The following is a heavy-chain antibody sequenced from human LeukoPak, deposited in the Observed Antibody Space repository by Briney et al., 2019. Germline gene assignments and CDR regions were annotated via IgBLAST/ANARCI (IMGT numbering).Heavy chain of an antibody. CDR2: IYTSGST. V-gene: IGHV3-53*01. D-gene: IGHD6-13*01. CDR3: ANPRDSSTWYTSDY. Sequence: HPGGSLRLSCAASGFTVSSNYISWVRQAPGKGLEWVSLIYTSGSTSYADSVKGRFTISRDNSKNTLYLQMNSLRAEDTAVYYCANPRDSSTWYTSDYWGQGTLVTVSS. CDR1: GFTVSSNY. J-gene: IGHJ4*02.